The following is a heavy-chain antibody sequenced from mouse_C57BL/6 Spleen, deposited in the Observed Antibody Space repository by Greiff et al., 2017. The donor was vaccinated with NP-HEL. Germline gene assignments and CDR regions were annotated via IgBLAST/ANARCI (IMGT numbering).Heavy chain of an antibody. CDR2: IWRGGST. V-gene: IGHV2-5*01. J-gene: IGHJ4*01. Sequence: VKLVESGPGLVQPSQSLSITCTVSGFSLTSYGVHWVRQSPGKGLEWLGVIWRGGSTDYNAAFMSRLSITKDNSKSQVFFKMNSLQADDTAIYYCAKNYYGYDGAMDYWGQGTSVTVSS. CDR3: AKNYYGYDGAMDY. CDR1: GFSLTSYG. D-gene: IGHD2-2*01.